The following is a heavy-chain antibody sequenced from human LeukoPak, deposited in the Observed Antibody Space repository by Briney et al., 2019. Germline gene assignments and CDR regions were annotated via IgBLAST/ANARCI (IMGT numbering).Heavy chain of an antibody. D-gene: IGHD3-3*01. J-gene: IGHJ5*02. Sequence: GASVKVSCKASGYIFTGYYLHWVRQAPGQGLEWLGWIDPNSGDTDFAQNFQGRVTLTSDTSITTAYMELRSLRSDDTAVYYCAKNDGNYDFSWGQGSLVIVSS. V-gene: IGHV1-2*02. CDR1: GYIFTGYY. CDR2: IDPNSGDT. CDR3: AKNDGNYDFS.